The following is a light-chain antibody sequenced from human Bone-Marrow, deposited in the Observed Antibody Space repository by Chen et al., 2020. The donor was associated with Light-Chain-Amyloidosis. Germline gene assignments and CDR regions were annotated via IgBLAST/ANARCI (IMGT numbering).Light chain of an antibody. CDR3: QVWDRSSDRPV. CDR2: DDS. CDR1: NIGSTS. J-gene: IGLJ3*02. V-gene: IGLV3-21*02. Sequence: SYVLTQPSSVSVAPGQTATIACGGNNIGSTSEHWYQQTPGQAPLLVVYDDSDRPSGIPERLSASNSGNTATLTISRVEAGDEADYYCQVWDRSSDRPVFGGGTKLTVL.